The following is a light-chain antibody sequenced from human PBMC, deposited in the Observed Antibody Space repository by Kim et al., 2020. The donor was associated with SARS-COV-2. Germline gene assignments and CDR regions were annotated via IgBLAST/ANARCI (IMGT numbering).Light chain of an antibody. CDR3: QQRSNWPPFT. Sequence: GEKATLARRARQSVSSNVGWEKQKHGQEQRSLIEEASNRANGITDRFSGSGSGTEFTLTISRLEPEDFAVYYWQQRSNWPPFTFGPGTKVDIK. J-gene: IGKJ3*01. CDR1: QSVSSN. CDR2: EAS. V-gene: IGKV3-11*01.